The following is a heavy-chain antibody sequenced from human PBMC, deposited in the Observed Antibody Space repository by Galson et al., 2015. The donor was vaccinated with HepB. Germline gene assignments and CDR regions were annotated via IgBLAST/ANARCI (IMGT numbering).Heavy chain of an antibody. J-gene: IGHJ4*02. Sequence: SLRLSCAASGFTFSSYGMHWVRQAPGKGLEWVAVIWYDGSNKYYADSVKGRFTISRDNPKNTLYLQMNSLRAEDTAVYYCARDGDVDTAMVTPELGYWGQGTLVTVSS. CDR3: ARDGDVDTAMVTPELGY. CDR1: GFTFSSYG. CDR2: IWYDGSNK. D-gene: IGHD5-18*01. V-gene: IGHV3-33*01.